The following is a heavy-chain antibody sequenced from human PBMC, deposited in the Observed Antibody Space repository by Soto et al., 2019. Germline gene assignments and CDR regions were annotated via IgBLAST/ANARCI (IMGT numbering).Heavy chain of an antibody. CDR1: GYSISSSNW. D-gene: IGHD2-2*01. Sequence: SETLSLTCAVSGYSISSSNWWGWIRQPPGKGLEWIGYIYYSGSTYYNPSLKSRVTMSVDTSKNQFSLKLSSVTAVDTAVYYCARSPGDIVVVPAAPTVWFDPWGQGTLVTVS. CDR3: ARSPGDIVVVPAAPTVWFDP. CDR2: IYYSGST. V-gene: IGHV4-28*01. J-gene: IGHJ5*02.